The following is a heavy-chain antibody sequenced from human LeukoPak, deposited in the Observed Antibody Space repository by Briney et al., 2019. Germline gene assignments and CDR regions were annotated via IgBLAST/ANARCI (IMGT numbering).Heavy chain of an antibody. J-gene: IGHJ4*02. CDR3: ARDRGWYRADY. CDR1: GFTFSAYA. Sequence: PGGSLRLSCAASGFTFSAYAMSWVRQAPGKGLEWVANIKEDGSEKHYVDSVKGRFTISRDNAKNSLYLQMNSLRAEDTAVYYCARDRGWYRADYWGQGTLVTVSS. D-gene: IGHD6-19*01. V-gene: IGHV3-7*04. CDR2: IKEDGSEK.